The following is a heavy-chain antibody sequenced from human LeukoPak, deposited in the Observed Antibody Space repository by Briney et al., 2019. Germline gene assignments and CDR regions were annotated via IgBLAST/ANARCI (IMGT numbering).Heavy chain of an antibody. CDR2: INYSRST. V-gene: IGHV4-39*01. CDR3: ARGTMTTVTYYFDY. Sequence: SETLSLTCTVSGGSVSSTTYYWSWIRQPPGKGLEWIASINYSRSTYYNPSLKSRVTISVDTSENQFSLKLSSVTAADTAVYYCARGTMTTVTYYFDYWGQGTLVTVSS. J-gene: IGHJ4*02. D-gene: IGHD4-17*01. CDR1: GGSVSSTTYY.